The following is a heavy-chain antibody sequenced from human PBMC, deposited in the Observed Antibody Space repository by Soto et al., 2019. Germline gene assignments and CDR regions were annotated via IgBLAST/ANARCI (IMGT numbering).Heavy chain of an antibody. CDR1: GFSFSSYT. D-gene: IGHD2-15*01. CDR2: ITNRGTHT. V-gene: IGHV3-21*01. J-gene: IGHJ5*01. CDR3: ARAHEVAWFDS. Sequence: VQLVESGGGLVKPGESLRLSCAASGFSFSSYTMNWVRQAPEKGLQWVSSITNRGTHTYSADSVKGRFTISRDNDKNSLYLQMNNLRAEDTAIYFCARAHEVAWFDSWGLGTLVTVTS.